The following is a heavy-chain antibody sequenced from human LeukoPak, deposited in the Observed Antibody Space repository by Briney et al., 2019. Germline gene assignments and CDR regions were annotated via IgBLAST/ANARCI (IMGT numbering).Heavy chain of an antibody. CDR1: GYRFTNYA. D-gene: IGHD1-7*01. CDR3: ARERELELRDAFDI. J-gene: IGHJ3*02. Sequence: GASVKVSCKASGYRFTNYAMNWVRQAPGQGLEWMGRIIPILGIANYAQKFQGRVTITADKSTSTAYMELSSLRSEDTAVYYCARERELELRDAFDIWGQGTMVTVSS. CDR2: IIPILGIA. V-gene: IGHV1-69*04.